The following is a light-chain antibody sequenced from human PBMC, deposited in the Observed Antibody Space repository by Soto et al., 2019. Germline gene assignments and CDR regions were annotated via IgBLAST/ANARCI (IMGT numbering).Light chain of an antibody. CDR3: SSYAASNNFYFV. CDR2: EVT. Sequence: QSALTQPPSASGSPGQSVTISCTGTSSDVGGYNYVSWYQQYPGRAPKLMIYEVTTRPSGVPDRFSGSKSCHTASLTVSGLQAEDESDYYCSSYAASNNFYFVFGGGTKVTVL. V-gene: IGLV2-8*01. J-gene: IGLJ3*02. CDR1: SSDVGGYNY.